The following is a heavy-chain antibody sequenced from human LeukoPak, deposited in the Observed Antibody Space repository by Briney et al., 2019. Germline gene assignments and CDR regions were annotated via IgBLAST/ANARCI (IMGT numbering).Heavy chain of an antibody. Sequence: GGSLRLSCAASGFTFSMYAMSWVRQAPGKGLEWVSVISVDGSGTYYADSVKGRFTISRDNSKSTLYLQMNSLRAEDTAVYYCAKDSVGVAGPDYWGQGSLVTVSS. J-gene: IGHJ4*02. CDR2: ISVDGSGT. CDR1: GFTFSMYA. CDR3: AKDSVGVAGPDY. V-gene: IGHV3-23*01. D-gene: IGHD6-19*01.